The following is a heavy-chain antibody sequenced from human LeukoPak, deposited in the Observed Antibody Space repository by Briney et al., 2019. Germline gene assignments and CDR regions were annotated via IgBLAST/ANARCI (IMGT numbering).Heavy chain of an antibody. J-gene: IGHJ4*02. CDR2: IRSKAYGGTT. CDR1: GFTFGDYA. CDR3: TRVAAAAADY. Sequence: GGSLRLSCTASGFTFGDYAMSWVRQAPGKGLERVGFIRSKAYGGTTEYAASVKGRFTISRDDSKSIAYLQMNSLKTEDTAVYYCTRVAAAAADYWGQGTLVTVSS. D-gene: IGHD6-13*01. V-gene: IGHV3-49*04.